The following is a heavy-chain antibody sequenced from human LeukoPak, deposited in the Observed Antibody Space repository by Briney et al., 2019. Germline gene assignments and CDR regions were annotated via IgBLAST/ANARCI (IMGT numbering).Heavy chain of an antibody. J-gene: IGHJ6*02. Sequence: GGSLRLSCAVSGFTFSSYGMHWVRQAPGKGLEWVAVISYDGNSKYYADSVKGRFTISRDNSKKTQYLKMNSLRADEIAGYYCATWGGFPCSAAGLYGMDVWGQGTTVTVSS. CDR1: GFTFSSYG. D-gene: IGHD2-2*02. CDR2: ISYDGNSK. CDR3: ATWGGFPCSAAGLYGMDV. V-gene: IGHV3-30*03.